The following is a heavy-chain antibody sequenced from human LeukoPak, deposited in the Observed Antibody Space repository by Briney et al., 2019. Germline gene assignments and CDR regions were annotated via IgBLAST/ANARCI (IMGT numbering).Heavy chain of an antibody. CDR2: IYFSGTT. Sequence: SETLSLTCSVTGDSITSTSYYWAWIRQTPGKGLEWIGSIYFSGTTNYNPSLQSRVTLSVDTSRNQFSLILSSVTAADTAVYYCARQIRYTYDPNWFHPWSQGALVTVSS. CDR1: GDSITSTSYY. V-gene: IGHV4-39*01. J-gene: IGHJ5*02. CDR3: ARQIRYTYDPNWFHP. D-gene: IGHD5-12*01.